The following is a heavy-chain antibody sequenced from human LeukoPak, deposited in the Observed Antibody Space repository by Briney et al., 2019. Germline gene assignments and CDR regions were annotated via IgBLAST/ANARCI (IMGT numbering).Heavy chain of an antibody. V-gene: IGHV4-34*01. CDR2: INHSGST. J-gene: IGHJ4*02. D-gene: IGHD5-24*01. CDR3: ARGVDGYNYHFDY. Sequence: SETLSLTCAVYGGPFSGYYWSWIRQPPGKGLEWIGEINHSGSTNYNPSLKSRVTISVDTSKNQFSLKLSSVTAADTAVYYSARGVDGYNYHFDYWGQGTLVTVSS. CDR1: GGPFSGYY.